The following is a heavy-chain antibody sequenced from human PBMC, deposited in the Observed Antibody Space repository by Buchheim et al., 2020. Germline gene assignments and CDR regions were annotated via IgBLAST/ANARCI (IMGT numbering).Heavy chain of an antibody. J-gene: IGHJ6*02. Sequence: EVQLVDSGGGLVQPGGSLRLSCAASGFTFTDYWMGWVRQAPGKGLEWVATIKHDGSEKYYVDSVKGRFTISRDNAKNSLYLQMNGLRAEDTAVYYCAREPVLRKYYYYGMDVWGQGTT. CDR2: IKHDGSEK. CDR1: GFTFTDYW. V-gene: IGHV3-7*03. D-gene: IGHD4/OR15-4a*01. CDR3: AREPVLRKYYYYGMDV.